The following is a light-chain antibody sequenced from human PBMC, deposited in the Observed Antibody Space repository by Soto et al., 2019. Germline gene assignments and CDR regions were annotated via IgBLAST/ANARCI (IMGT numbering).Light chain of an antibody. CDR3: QSYDDSLSVHYV. CDR2: GNT. J-gene: IGLJ1*01. V-gene: IGLV1-40*01. CDR1: SSNIGSTYD. Sequence: QSVLTQPPSVSGALGQRVTISCTGSSSNIGSTYDVQWYQQLPGTAPKLLIHGNTNRPSGVPDRFSGSKSGTSASLAITGLQADDEADYYCQSYDDSLSVHYVFGTGTKLTVL.